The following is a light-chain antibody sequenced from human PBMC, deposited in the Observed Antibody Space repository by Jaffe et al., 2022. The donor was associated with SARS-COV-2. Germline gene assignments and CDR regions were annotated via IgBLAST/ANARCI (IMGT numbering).Light chain of an antibody. V-gene: IGLV2-14*01. CDR2: DVI. CDR1: SGDVGGYDY. J-gene: IGLJ3*02. CDR3: SSYTSISTWV. Sequence: QSALTQPASVSGSPGQSITVSCTGTSGDVGGYDYVSWYQQHPGKVPKLLIYDVIYRPSGVSDRFSGSKSGNTASLTISGLQAEDEADYYCSSYTSISTWVFGGGTKLTVL.